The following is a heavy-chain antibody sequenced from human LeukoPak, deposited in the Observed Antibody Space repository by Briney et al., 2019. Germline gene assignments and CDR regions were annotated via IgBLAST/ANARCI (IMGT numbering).Heavy chain of an antibody. D-gene: IGHD2-15*01. CDR1: GGSISSSSYY. J-gene: IGHJ4*02. Sequence: SETLSLTCTVSGGSISSSSYYWGWIRQPPGKGLEWVGSIYYSGSTYYNPSLKSRVTISVDTSKNQFSLKLSSVTAADTAVYYCARRGGSWLLGPRGEFDYWGQGTLVTVSS. CDR3: ARRGGSWLLGPRGEFDY. V-gene: IGHV4-39*01. CDR2: IYYSGST.